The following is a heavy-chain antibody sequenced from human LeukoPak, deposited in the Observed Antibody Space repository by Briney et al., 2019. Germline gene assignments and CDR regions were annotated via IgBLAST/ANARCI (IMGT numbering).Heavy chain of an antibody. CDR2: IYYSGNT. Sequence: SQTLSLTCTVSGGSISSGGYYWSWIRQPPGKGLEWIGYIYYSGNTNYNPSLKSRVTISVDTSKNQFSLKLSSVTAADTALYYCARSRDAYNVFDYWGQGTLVTVSS. V-gene: IGHV4-61*08. CDR1: GGSISSGGYY. J-gene: IGHJ4*02. D-gene: IGHD5-24*01. CDR3: ARSRDAYNVFDY.